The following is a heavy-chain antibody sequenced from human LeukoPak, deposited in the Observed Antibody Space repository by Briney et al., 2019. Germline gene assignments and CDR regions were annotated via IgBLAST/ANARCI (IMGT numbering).Heavy chain of an antibody. D-gene: IGHD2/OR15-2a*01. CDR2: IDPSDSYT. V-gene: IGHV5-10-1*01. Sequence: GEPLKISRKGSGYSFTSYWISWVRQMPGKGLEWMGRIDPSDSYTNYSPSFQGHVTISADKSISTAYLQWSSLKASDTAMYYCARNTGGDFDYWGQGTLVTVSS. CDR1: GYSFTSYW. CDR3: ARNTGGDFDY. J-gene: IGHJ4*02.